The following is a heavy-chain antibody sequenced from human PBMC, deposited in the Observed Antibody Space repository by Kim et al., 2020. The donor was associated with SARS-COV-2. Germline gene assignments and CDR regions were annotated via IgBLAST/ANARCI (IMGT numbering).Heavy chain of an antibody. CDR1: GGSISSSSYY. CDR2: IYYSGST. CDR3: ARHPGLHRNYYYYYGMDV. Sequence: SETLSLTCTVSGGSISSSSYYWGWIRQPPGKGLEWIGSIYYSGSTYYNPSLKSRVTISVDTSKNQFSLKLSSVTAADTAVYYCARHPGLHRNYYYYYGMDVWGQGTTVTVSS. V-gene: IGHV4-39*01. J-gene: IGHJ6*02.